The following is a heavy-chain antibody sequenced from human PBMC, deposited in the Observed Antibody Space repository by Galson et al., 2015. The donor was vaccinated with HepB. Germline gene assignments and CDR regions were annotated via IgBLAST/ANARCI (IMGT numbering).Heavy chain of an antibody. D-gene: IGHD3-3*01. Sequence: SVKVSCKASGYTFTSYYMHWVRQAPGQGLEWMGIINPSGGSTSYAQKFQGRVTMTRDTSTSTVYMELSSLRSEDTAVYYCARRTRDFWSGSVYWFDPWGQGTLVTVSS. CDR1: GYTFTSYY. CDR2: INPSGGST. J-gene: IGHJ5*02. CDR3: ARRTRDFWSGSVYWFDP. V-gene: IGHV1-46*01.